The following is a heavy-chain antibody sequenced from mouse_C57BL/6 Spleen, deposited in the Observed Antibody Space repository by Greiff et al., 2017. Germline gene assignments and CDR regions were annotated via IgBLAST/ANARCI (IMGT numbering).Heavy chain of an antibody. CDR2: IDPEDGDT. V-gene: IGHV14-2*01. Sequence: VQLQQSGAELVKPGASVKLSCTASGFNIKDYYMHWVKQRTEQGLEWIGRIDPEDGDTTSAPKFPGKATITADTSSNTAYLQLSSLTSEDTAVYYCARSRSTTVVDAMDYGGQGTSVTVSS. D-gene: IGHD1-1*01. CDR1: GFNIKDYY. J-gene: IGHJ4*01. CDR3: ARSRSTTVVDAMDY.